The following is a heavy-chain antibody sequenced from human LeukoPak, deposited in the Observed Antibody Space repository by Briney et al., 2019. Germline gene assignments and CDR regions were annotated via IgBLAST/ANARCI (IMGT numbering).Heavy chain of an antibody. D-gene: IGHD4-17*01. CDR1: GGSISSYY. V-gene: IGHV4-59*01. CDR3: ARDADYGDLNWFDP. Sequence: RASETLSLTCTVSGGSISSYYWSWIRQPPGRGLEWIGYIYYSGSTNYNPSLKSRVTISVDTSKSQFSLKLSSVTAADTAVYYCARDADYGDLNWFDPWGQGTLVTVSS. J-gene: IGHJ5*02. CDR2: IYYSGST.